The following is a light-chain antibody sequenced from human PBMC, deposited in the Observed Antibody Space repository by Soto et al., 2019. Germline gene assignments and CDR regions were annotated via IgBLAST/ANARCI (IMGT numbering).Light chain of an antibody. V-gene: IGKV3-15*01. CDR1: QFVSSY. CDR3: QKQSNWPELT. Sequence: DIVTPKCLATWSVFPGERVSLACSAIQFVSSYLASSQQQPAHAPRLRIYGASPSATGIPATFSGSGSVTEFTLTISSLHYEDVAVDSCQKQSNWPELTFGGGTNVDI. CDR2: GAS. J-gene: IGKJ4*01.